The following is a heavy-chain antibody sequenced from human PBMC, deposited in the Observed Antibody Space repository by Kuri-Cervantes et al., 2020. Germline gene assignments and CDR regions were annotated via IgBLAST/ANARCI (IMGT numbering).Heavy chain of an antibody. CDR1: GFSFSDHY. V-gene: IGHV3-11*01. CDR2: ISSSGSTI. D-gene: IGHD6-19*01. CDR3: ATSLAVAGYDAFDI. Sequence: GESLKISCAASGFSFSDHYMSWIRQAPGKGLEWISYISSSGSTILYADSVKGRFTISRDNAKKSLYLQMNSLRSEDTAVYYCATSLAVAGYDAFDIWGQGTMVTVSS. J-gene: IGHJ3*02.